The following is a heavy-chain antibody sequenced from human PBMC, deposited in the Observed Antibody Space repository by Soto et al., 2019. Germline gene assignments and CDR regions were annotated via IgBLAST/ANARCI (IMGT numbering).Heavy chain of an antibody. Sequence: SETLSLTCTVSGCSISSSTYYWGWIRQPPGKGLEWIGNIYYNGGTYYNPSLKSRVTISVDTSKNQFSLKMSSVTAADTAVYYCARGVIHWGQGTLVTVSS. CDR2: IYYNGGT. J-gene: IGHJ4*02. CDR3: ARGVIH. CDR1: GCSISSSTYY. D-gene: IGHD2-21*01. V-gene: IGHV4-39*01.